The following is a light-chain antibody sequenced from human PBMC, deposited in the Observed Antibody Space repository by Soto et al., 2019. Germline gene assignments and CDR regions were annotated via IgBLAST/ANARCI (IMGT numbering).Light chain of an antibody. CDR2: VVS. CDR3: SSYRSGGTFV. Sequence: QSALTQPASVSGSPGQSITISCTGTRRDVGGYNYVSWYQQYSGKSPKVLISVVSNRPSGVSNRFSGSKSGNTASLTISGLQAEDEADYYCSSYRSGGTFVFGSGTKVSVL. V-gene: IGLV2-14*01. J-gene: IGLJ1*01. CDR1: RRDVGGYNY.